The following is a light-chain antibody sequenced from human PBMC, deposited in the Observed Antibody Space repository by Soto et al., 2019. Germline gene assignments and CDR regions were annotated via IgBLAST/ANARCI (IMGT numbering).Light chain of an antibody. V-gene: IGLV2-14*01. CDR3: SSFTTTYFYV. CDR1: GSDIGAYNY. Sequence: QSALTQPASVSGSPGQSITISCTGTGSDIGAYNYVSWYQQHPGKAPKLIIYGVYHRPSGVSPRFSASKSAYTASLTISGLQAEDEADYYCSSFTTTYFYVFGPGTKVTVL. CDR2: GVY. J-gene: IGLJ1*01.